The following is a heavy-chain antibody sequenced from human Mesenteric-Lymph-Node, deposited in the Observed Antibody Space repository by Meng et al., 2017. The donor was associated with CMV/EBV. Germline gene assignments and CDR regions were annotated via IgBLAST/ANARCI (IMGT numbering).Heavy chain of an antibody. CDR3: ARGGIVATIGRDYYYYGMDV. Sequence: SETLSLTCTVSGDSILHNVWAWIRQSPGKGLEWIGSIYYTGRTWYNPSLESRVTISLDTSENQFSLKLSSVTAADTAVYYCARGGIVATIGRDYYYYGMDVWGQGTTVTVSS. V-gene: IGHV4-39*07. D-gene: IGHD5-12*01. J-gene: IGHJ6*02. CDR2: IYYTGRT. CDR1: GDSILHNV.